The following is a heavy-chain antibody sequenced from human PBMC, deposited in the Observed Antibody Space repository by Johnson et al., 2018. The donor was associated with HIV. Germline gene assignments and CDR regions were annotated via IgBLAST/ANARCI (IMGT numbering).Heavy chain of an antibody. CDR2: ISYDGSNK. V-gene: IGHV3-30-3*01. J-gene: IGHJ3*02. CDR1: GFTFSSYA. CDR3: ARGGHAVVAKPFGAFDI. D-gene: IGHD2-21*01. Sequence: QVQLVESGGGVVQPGRSLRLSCAASGFTFSSYAMHWVRQAPGKGLEWVAVISYDGSNKYYADSVKGRFTISRDNSKNTLYLQMNSLRAEDTAVYYCARGGHAVVAKPFGAFDIWGQGKWSPSLQ.